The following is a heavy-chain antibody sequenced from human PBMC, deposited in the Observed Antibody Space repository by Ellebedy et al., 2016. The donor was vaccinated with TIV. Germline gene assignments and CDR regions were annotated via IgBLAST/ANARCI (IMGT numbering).Heavy chain of an antibody. Sequence: AASVKVSCKSSGGTFSSYAITWVRQAPGQGLEGMGGIIPSLGLGTVKIVQKFQDRVTISADISTSTTYMDLIRLTSDDTAVYYCATFVAGAGQFDHWGQGTLVTVSS. CDR3: ATFVAGAGQFDH. CDR2: IIPSLGLGTV. J-gene: IGHJ4*02. V-gene: IGHV1-69*06. CDR1: GGTFSSYA. D-gene: IGHD6-19*01.